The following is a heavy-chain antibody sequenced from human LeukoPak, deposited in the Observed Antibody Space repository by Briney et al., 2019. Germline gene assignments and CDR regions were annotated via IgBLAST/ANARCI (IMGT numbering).Heavy chain of an antibody. V-gene: IGHV3-23*01. Sequence: GGSLRLSCAASGFTFSSYAMSWVRQAPGEGLEWVSAISGSGGSTYYADSAKGRFTISRDNSKNTLYLQMNSLRAEDTAVHYCAKDDGYSGSYYADYWGQGTLVTVSS. J-gene: IGHJ4*02. D-gene: IGHD1-26*01. CDR2: ISGSGGST. CDR3: AKDDGYSGSYYADY. CDR1: GFTFSSYA.